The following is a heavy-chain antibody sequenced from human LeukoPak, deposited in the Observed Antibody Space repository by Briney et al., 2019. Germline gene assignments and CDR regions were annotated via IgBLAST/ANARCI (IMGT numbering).Heavy chain of an antibody. D-gene: IGHD1-26*01. CDR1: GFTFSSCS. CDR3: ARVYSGSYRAAFDI. Sequence: GGSLRLSCAASGFTFSSCSMNWVRQAPGKGLEWVSYISSSGSTIYYADSVKGRFTISRDNAKNSLYLQMNSLRAEDTAVYYCARVYSGSYRAAFDIWGQGTMVTVSS. CDR2: ISSSGSTI. J-gene: IGHJ3*02. V-gene: IGHV3-48*04.